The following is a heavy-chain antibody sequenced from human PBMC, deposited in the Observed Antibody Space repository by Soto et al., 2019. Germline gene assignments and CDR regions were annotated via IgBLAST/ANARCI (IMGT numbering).Heavy chain of an antibody. J-gene: IGHJ4*02. D-gene: IGHD7-27*01. Sequence: QVQLVESGGGVVQPGRSLRLSCAASGFTFSSYGMHWVRQAPGKGLEWVAVIWYDGSNKYYADSVKGRFTISSDNSKNTLYLQMNSLRAEDPAVYYCARDGEAEGLDYWGPGTLVTVSS. V-gene: IGHV3-33*01. CDR1: GFTFSSYG. CDR2: IWYDGSNK. CDR3: ARDGEAEGLDY.